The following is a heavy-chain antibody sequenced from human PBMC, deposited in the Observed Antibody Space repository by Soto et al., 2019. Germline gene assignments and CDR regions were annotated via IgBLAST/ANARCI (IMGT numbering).Heavy chain of an antibody. Sequence: QVQLVESGGGLVKPGGSLRLSCAASGFTFSDYYMSWFRQAPGKGLEWVAIILHDGNNKYYADSVKGRFTISRDNSKNTLYLQMNSLRTEDTAIYYCARDDEGGSYCDLGYWGQGTLVTVSS. CDR2: ILHDGNNK. CDR1: GFTFSDYY. CDR3: ARDDEGGSYCDLGY. V-gene: IGHV3-30-3*01. D-gene: IGHD3-10*01. J-gene: IGHJ4*02.